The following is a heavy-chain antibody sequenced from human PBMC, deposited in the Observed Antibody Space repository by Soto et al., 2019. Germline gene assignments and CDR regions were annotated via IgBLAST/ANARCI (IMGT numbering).Heavy chain of an antibody. CDR2: ISYDGSNK. CDR1: GFTFSSYA. Sequence: QVQLVESGGGVVQPGRSLRLSCAASGFTFSSYAMHWVRQAPGKGLEWVAVISYDGSNKYYADSVKGRFTISRDNSKNTLYLQMNSLRAEDTAVYYCARDAYNWIPHWYFDLWGRGPLVTVSS. J-gene: IGHJ2*01. V-gene: IGHV3-30-3*01. D-gene: IGHD1-1*01. CDR3: ARDAYNWIPHWYFDL.